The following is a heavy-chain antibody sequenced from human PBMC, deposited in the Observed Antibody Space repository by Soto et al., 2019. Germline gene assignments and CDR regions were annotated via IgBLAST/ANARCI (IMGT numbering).Heavy chain of an antibody. J-gene: IGHJ4*02. CDR1: GGTFSSYT. CDR2: IIPILGIA. Sequence: SVKVSCKASGGTFSSYTISWVRQAPGQGLEWMGRIIPILGIANYAQKFQGRVTMTTDTSTNTAYMELRSLRSDDTAVYYCASYSGSDYDFDYWGQGTLVTVSS. CDR3: ASYSGSDYDFDY. V-gene: IGHV1-69*02. D-gene: IGHD2-21*02.